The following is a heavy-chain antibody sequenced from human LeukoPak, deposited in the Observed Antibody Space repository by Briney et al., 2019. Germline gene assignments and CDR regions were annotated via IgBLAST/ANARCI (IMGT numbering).Heavy chain of an antibody. CDR3: ARYVGGGNSGGFDY. CDR2: IWSDGSNR. D-gene: IGHD4-23*01. Sequence: GKSLRLSCVGSGFTFRNYGMHWVRQAPGKGLEWVAVIWSDGSNRYYGDSVKGRFTISRDNSKNTLYLQMNSLRVEDTAVYYCARYVGGGNSGGFDYWGQGTLVIVSS. V-gene: IGHV3-33*01. J-gene: IGHJ4*02. CDR1: GFTFRNYG.